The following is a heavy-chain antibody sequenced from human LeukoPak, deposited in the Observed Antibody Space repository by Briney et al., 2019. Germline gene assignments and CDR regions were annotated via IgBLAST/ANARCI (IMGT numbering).Heavy chain of an antibody. D-gene: IGHD3-10*01. J-gene: IGHJ4*02. V-gene: IGHV1-18*01. CDR2: ISAYNGNT. Sequence: GASVKVSCKASGYTFTSYGISWVRQAPGQGLEWMGWISAYNGNTNYAQKLQGRVTMTTDTSTSTAYMELRSLRSDDTAVYYCAKDPPMAPPPGPHYYLTSGGREPRAPFSS. CDR1: GYTFTSYG. CDR3: AKDPPMAPPPGPHYYLTS.